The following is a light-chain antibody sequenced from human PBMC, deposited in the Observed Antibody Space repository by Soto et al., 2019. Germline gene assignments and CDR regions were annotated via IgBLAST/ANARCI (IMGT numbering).Light chain of an antibody. CDR3: QQYNNWPH. Sequence: EIGFTQSPCTLSLSPGERAILSCRASQSVRRSSLAWYQQKPGQAPRLLIYGASTRATGIPARFSGSGSGTEFTLTISSLQSEDFAVYYCQQYNNWPHFGQGTRLEIK. CDR1: QSVRRS. J-gene: IGKJ5*01. V-gene: IGKV3-15*01. CDR2: GAS.